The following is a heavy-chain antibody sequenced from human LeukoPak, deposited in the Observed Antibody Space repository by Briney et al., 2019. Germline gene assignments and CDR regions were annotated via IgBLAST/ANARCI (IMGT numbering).Heavy chain of an antibody. CDR3: AKASTVVPWAFDI. J-gene: IGHJ3*02. D-gene: IGHD2-15*01. Sequence: PGGSLRLSCAASGFTFSSYAMSWVRQAPGKGLEWVSGISDSGGDTFYADSVKGRFTISRDNSRTTLLLQMNSLRAEDTAIYYCAKASTVVPWAFDIWGQGTMVTVSS. CDR1: GFTFSSYA. V-gene: IGHV3-23*01. CDR2: ISDSGGDT.